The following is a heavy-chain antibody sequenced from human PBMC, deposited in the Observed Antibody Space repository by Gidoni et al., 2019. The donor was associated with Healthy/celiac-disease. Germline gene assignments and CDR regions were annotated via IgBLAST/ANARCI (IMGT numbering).Heavy chain of an antibody. V-gene: IGHV4-31*03. D-gene: IGHD3-16*02. CDR2: IYYSGST. Sequence: QVQLQESGPGLVKPSQTLSLTCTVSGGSISSGGYYWRWIRQHPGKGLEWIGYIYYSGSTYYNPSLKSRVTISLDTSKNQFSLKLSSVTAADTAVYYCARGAMITFGGVIAGSFDPWGQGTLVTVSS. CDR1: GGSISSGGYY. CDR3: ARGAMITFGGVIAGSFDP. J-gene: IGHJ5*02.